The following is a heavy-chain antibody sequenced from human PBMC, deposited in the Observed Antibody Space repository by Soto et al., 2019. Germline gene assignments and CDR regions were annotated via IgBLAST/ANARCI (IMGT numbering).Heavy chain of an antibody. Sequence: QLHLQESGPGLVKPSETLSLSCIVSGGSISRSPYSWAWLRQPPGHGLEWIGTIFYSGNIYYSASLQSLVSISVDTSKEQFSLKVRSVTAADTSVYYCARHAAARRADVVAFQVWGQGTPVTVSS. CDR1: GGSISRSPYS. CDR2: IFYSGNI. D-gene: IGHD5-18*01. J-gene: IGHJ3*01. V-gene: IGHV4-39*01. CDR3: ARHAAARRADVVAFQV.